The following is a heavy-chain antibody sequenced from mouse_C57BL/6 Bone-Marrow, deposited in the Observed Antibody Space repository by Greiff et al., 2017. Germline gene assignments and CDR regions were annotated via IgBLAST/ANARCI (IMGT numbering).Heavy chain of an antibody. Sequence: QVQLQQPGAELVKPGASVKLSCKASGYTFTSYWMQWVKQRPGQGLEWIGEIDPSDSYTNYNQKFKGKATLTVDTSSSTAYMQLSSVTSEDSAVYYGARNYGSSYVDDFDYWGQGTTLTVSS. J-gene: IGHJ2*01. CDR3: ARNYGSSYVDDFDY. CDR2: IDPSDSYT. D-gene: IGHD1-1*01. V-gene: IGHV1-50*01. CDR1: GYTFTSYW.